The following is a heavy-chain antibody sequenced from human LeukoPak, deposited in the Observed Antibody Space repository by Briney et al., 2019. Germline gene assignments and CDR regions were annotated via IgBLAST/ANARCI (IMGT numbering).Heavy chain of an antibody. CDR3: ATGYSSGWYFYFQH. CDR1: GFTFSSYW. Sequence: GGSLRLSCAASGFTFSSYWMSWVRQAPGKGLEWVANIKQDGSEKYYVDSVKGRFTISRDNAKNSLYLQMNSLRAEDTAVYYCATGYSSGWYFYFQHWGQGSLVSVSS. J-gene: IGHJ1*01. D-gene: IGHD6-19*01. CDR2: IKQDGSEK. V-gene: IGHV3-7*01.